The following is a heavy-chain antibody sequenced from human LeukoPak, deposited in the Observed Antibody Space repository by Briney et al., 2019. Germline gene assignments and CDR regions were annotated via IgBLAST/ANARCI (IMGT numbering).Heavy chain of an antibody. J-gene: IGHJ4*02. Sequence: GGSLRLSCAASGFTFSSYAMHWVRQAPGKGLEWVAVISYDGSNKYYADSVKGRFTISRDNSKNTLYLQMNSLRAEDTAVYYCAKGSTPFDYWAQGTLVTVSS. CDR2: ISYDGSNK. CDR1: GFTFSSYA. CDR3: AKGSTPFDY. V-gene: IGHV3-30-3*01.